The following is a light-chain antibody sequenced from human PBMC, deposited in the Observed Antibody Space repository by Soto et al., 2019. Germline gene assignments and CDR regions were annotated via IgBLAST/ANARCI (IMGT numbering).Light chain of an antibody. J-gene: IGKJ4*02. V-gene: IGKV3-11*01. CDR1: QSVSNNY. Sequence: EIVLTQSPATLSLSPGARATIFCRASQSVSNNYLAWYQQKPGQAPRLLIYGASNRATGIPDRVSGSGSGTDVTLTISSLEPEDFAVYYCQQRNNWPLTFGGGTKVDIK. CDR3: QQRNNWPLT. CDR2: GAS.